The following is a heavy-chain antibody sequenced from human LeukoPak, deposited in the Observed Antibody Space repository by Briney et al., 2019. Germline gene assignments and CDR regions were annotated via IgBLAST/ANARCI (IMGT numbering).Heavy chain of an antibody. CDR2: IYYSGST. CDR1: GGSISSFD. D-gene: IGHD1-26*01. J-gene: IGHJ3*02. V-gene: IGHV4-59*08. CDR3: AIHREGVLDI. Sequence: SETLSLTCTASGGSISSFDWSWIRQPPGKGLEWIGYIYYSGSTNYNPSLRSRVTISVDTSKNQVSLKLNSVTAADTAVYYCAIHREGVLDIWGQGTMVTVSS.